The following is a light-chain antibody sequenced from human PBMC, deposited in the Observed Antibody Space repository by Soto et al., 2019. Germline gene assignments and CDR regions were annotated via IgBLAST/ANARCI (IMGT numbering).Light chain of an antibody. CDR1: QSVSRY. CDR3: QQRSSLFT. V-gene: IGKV3-11*01. CDR2: DAS. Sequence: EIVLTQSPATLSLSPGERATLSCRASQSVSRYLAWYQQKPGQAPRLLIYDASNRATGIPARFSGSGSGTDFTLTISSLEPEDFAIYYCQQRSSLFTFGPGTKVDIK. J-gene: IGKJ3*01.